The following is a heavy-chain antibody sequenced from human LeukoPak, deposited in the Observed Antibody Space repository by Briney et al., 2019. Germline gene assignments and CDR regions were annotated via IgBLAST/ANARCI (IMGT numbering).Heavy chain of an antibody. V-gene: IGHV1-2*02. Sequence: GASVKVSCKASGYTFTGYYMHWVRQAPGQGLEWMGWINPNSGGTNYAQKFQGRVTMTRDTYISTAYMELSRLRSDDTAVYYCARVKSTWIQQYSPLDYWGQGTLVTVSS. D-gene: IGHD5-18*01. J-gene: IGHJ4*02. CDR1: GYTFTGYY. CDR3: ARVKSTWIQQYSPLDY. CDR2: INPNSGGT.